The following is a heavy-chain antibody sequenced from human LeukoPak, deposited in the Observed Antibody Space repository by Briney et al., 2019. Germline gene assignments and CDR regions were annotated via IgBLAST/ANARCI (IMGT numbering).Heavy chain of an antibody. J-gene: IGHJ4*02. Sequence: GGSLRLSCATSGFTFSDYYMSWIRQAPGKGLEWVSYISTTSTYTNYADSVKGRFTISRDNAKNSLFLQMNSLRVEDTAVYYCARDSITAAGTFDYGGQGTLVTVSS. CDR1: GFTFSDYY. CDR2: ISTTSTYT. V-gene: IGHV3-11*06. D-gene: IGHD6-13*01. CDR3: ARDSITAAGTFDY.